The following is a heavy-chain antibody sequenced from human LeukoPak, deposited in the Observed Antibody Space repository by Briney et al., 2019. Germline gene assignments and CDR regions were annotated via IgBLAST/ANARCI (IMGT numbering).Heavy chain of an antibody. V-gene: IGHV4-30-4*07. J-gene: IGHJ4*02. CDR2: IYNSGST. CDR1: GGSISSGGYS. CDR3: TRGGYYEPIDS. D-gene: IGHD3-22*01. Sequence: PSQTLSLTCAVSGGSISSGGYSWSWIRQTPGKGLEQIGYIYNSGSTNYNPPLEGRVTMSIDTSKNQFSLKLSSVTAADTAVYYCTRGGYYEPIDSWGQGTLVTVSS.